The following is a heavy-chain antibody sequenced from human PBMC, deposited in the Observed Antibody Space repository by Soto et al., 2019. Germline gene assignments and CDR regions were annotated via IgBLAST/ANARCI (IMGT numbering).Heavy chain of an antibody. D-gene: IGHD1-7*01. J-gene: IGHJ3*02. Sequence: GGSLRLSCAASGLTFSSYSMNWVRQAPGKGLEWVSYISSSSSTIYYADSVKGRFTISRDNAKNSLYLQMNSLRAEDTAVYYCAKGNSWSSALVLDIWGQGTMGTVSS. CDR1: GLTFSSYS. CDR3: AKGNSWSSALVLDI. V-gene: IGHV3-48*01. CDR2: ISSSSSTI.